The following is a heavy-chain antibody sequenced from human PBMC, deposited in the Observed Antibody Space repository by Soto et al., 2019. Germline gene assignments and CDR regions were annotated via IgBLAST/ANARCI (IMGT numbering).Heavy chain of an antibody. CDR3: VRDYSFGFDY. CDR2: IWSASNI. Sequence: EVQLVESGGGLAQPGGSVRLSCAASGFTFSSYSVNWVRQAPGKGLEWVSNIWSASNINYADSVKGRFTVSRDNAKNSMSLQMNGLRDEDTAVYYCVRDYSFGFDYWGQGILVTVSS. CDR1: GFTFSSYS. D-gene: IGHD6-13*01. V-gene: IGHV3-48*02. J-gene: IGHJ4*02.